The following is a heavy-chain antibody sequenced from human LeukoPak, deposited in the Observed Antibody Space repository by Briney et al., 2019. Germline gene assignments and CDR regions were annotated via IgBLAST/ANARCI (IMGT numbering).Heavy chain of an antibody. D-gene: IGHD6-19*01. J-gene: IGHJ4*02. CDR2: IHTSGST. CDR3: ARAPEFSSGWLLDC. Sequence: SETLSLTCTVSGGSISTYYWSWIGQSAGKGLEWIGRIHTSGSTDYNPSLRSRVTMSVDTSKNQFSLKVNSVTAADTGIYYCARAPEFSSGWLLDCWGQGSLVTVSS. V-gene: IGHV4-4*07. CDR1: GGSISTYY.